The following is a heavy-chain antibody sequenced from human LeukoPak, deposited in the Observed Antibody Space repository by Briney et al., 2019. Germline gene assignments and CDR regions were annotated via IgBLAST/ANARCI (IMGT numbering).Heavy chain of an antibody. D-gene: IGHD3-10*01. CDR1: GFSFSSYG. V-gene: IGHV3-30*03. CDR2: ISHDGSNK. Sequence: GGSLRLSCAASGFSFSSYGMHWFRQAPGKGLEWVAVISHDGSNKYYADSVKGRFTISRDNSKNTLYLQMNSLRAEDTAVYYCARSPGGLYYYYMDVWGKGTTVTVSS. CDR3: ARSPGGLYYYYMDV. J-gene: IGHJ6*03.